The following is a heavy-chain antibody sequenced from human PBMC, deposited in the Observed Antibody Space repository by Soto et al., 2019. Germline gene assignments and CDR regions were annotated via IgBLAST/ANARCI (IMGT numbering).Heavy chain of an antibody. CDR2: IYYSGN. V-gene: IGHV4-59*01. CDR1: VGSITNYY. Sequence: QVQLQESGPGLVKPSETLSLTCTVSVGSITNYYWSWIRQPPGKGLEWIGYIYYSGNIYNPSLQSRVTISEDTSKNQLSLRLTSVTPADTAVYYCAGLHKAVAGTGAFDIWGQGTMFTVSS. CDR3: AGLHKAVAGTGAFDI. J-gene: IGHJ3*02. D-gene: IGHD6-19*01.